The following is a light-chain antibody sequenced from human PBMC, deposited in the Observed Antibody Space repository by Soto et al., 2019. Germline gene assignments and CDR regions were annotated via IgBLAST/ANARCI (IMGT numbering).Light chain of an antibody. J-gene: IGLJ3*02. CDR1: SSDVGAYNY. Sequence: QSALTQPASVSGSPGQSISISCTGSSSDVGAYNYVAWYQQKPGKAPKLLMYDVDNRPSGISHRFSGSKSGNTASLTISGLQTEDEADYYCSSYTVINTAVFGGGTKLTVL. CDR3: SSYTVINTAV. V-gene: IGLV2-14*01. CDR2: DVD.